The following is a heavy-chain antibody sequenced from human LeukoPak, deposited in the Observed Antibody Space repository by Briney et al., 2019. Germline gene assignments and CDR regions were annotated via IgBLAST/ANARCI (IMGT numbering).Heavy chain of an antibody. V-gene: IGHV3-13*04. CDR1: GFTFSSYD. Sequence: PGGSLRLSCAASGFTFSSYDMHGVRQATGKDLEWVSAIGTAGDTYYPGSVKGRFTISGENAKNSLYLQMNSLRAGDTAVYYCARLGRGSAPGDYYGMDVWGQGTTVTVSS. CDR3: ARLGRGSAPGDYYGMDV. CDR2: IGTAGDT. D-gene: IGHD2-15*01. J-gene: IGHJ6*02.